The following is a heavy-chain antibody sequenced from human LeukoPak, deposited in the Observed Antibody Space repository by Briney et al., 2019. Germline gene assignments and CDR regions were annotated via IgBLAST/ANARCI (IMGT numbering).Heavy chain of an antibody. J-gene: IGHJ4*02. CDR1: GFTFSSYW. CDR3: TRDRGVVVVAATRPDY. D-gene: IGHD2-15*01. CDR2: IKQDGSEK. V-gene: IGHV3-7*01. Sequence: GGSLRLSCAASGFTFSSYWMSWVRQAPRKGLEWVANIKQDGSEKYYVDSVKGRFTISRDNAKNSLYLQMNSPRAEDTAVYYCTRDRGVVVVAATRPDYWGQGTLVTVSS.